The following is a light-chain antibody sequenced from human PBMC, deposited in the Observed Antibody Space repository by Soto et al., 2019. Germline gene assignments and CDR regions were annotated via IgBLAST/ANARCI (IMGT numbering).Light chain of an antibody. J-gene: IGKJ1*01. CDR3: QQYTTTNNPWM. V-gene: IGKV2-28*01. Sequence: EIVMTQSPLSLPVTPGEPASISCRSSQSLLHSNGYNYLDWYLQKPGQSPQLLVYDASTLQSGVASRFSGSGSGTEFTLIISGLQPDDSATYYCQQYTTTNNPWMFGQRTKVDIK. CDR1: QSLLHSNGYNY. CDR2: DAS.